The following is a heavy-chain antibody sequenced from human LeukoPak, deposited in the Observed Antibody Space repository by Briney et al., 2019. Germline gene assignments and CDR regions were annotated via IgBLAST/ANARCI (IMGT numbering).Heavy chain of an antibody. Sequence: PSETLSLTCAVSGGSISSSNWWSWVRQPPGKGLEWIGEIYHSGSTNYNPSLKSRVTISVDTSKNQFSLKLSSVTAADTAVYYCARGPSIVGTRRRFDPWGQGTLVSVSS. CDR2: IYHSGST. CDR1: GGSISSSNW. CDR3: ARGPSIVGTRRRFDP. D-gene: IGHD1-26*01. J-gene: IGHJ5*02. V-gene: IGHV4-4*02.